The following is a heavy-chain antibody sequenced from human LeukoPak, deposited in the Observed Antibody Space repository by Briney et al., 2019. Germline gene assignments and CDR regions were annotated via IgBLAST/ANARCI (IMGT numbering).Heavy chain of an antibody. CDR2: INPSGGST. D-gene: IGHD4-23*01. CDR3: ARDNSVEDTAWWFDP. CDR1: GYTFTSYY. J-gene: IGHJ5*02. Sequence: GASVKVSCKASGYTFTSYYMHWVRQAPGQVLEWMGIINPSGGSTSYAQKFQGRVTMTRDMSTSTDYMELSSLRSEDTAVYYCARDNSVEDTAWWFDPWGQGTLVTVSS. V-gene: IGHV1-46*01.